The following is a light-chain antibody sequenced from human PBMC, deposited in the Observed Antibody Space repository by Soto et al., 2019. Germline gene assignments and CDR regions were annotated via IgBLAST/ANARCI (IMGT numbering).Light chain of an antibody. Sequence: ETVMTQSPATLSVSPGAGAPLSCRATESINQNLAWYQQKPGQAPRLLIHGASYRATGIPDRFSGRGSGTEFTLAISRLQSEDFAVYYCQQYNNWPLTFGAGTKVDIK. V-gene: IGKV3-15*01. CDR3: QQYNNWPLT. CDR1: ESINQN. CDR2: GAS. J-gene: IGKJ4*01.